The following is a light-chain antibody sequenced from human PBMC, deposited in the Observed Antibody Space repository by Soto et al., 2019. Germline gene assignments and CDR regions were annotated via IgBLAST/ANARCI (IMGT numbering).Light chain of an antibody. CDR3: YAYAGSHPWV. CDR2: EVS. J-gene: IGLJ3*02. CDR1: SSDVGAYNY. V-gene: IGLV2-11*01. Sequence: QSALTQPRSVSGSPGQSVTISCTGTSSDVGAYNYVSWYQHHPGKAPKVLIHEVSNRPSGVPDRFSASKSGNTASLTISGLQAEDEADYYCYAYAGSHPWVFGGGTKVPVL.